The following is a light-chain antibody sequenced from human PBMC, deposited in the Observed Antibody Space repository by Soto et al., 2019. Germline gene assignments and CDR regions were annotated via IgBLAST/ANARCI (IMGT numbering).Light chain of an antibody. Sequence: QAVVTQPPSASGTPGQRVTISCSGSSSNIGSNSVYWYQQLPGTAPRLLIHTNNQRPSGVPDRFSGSQSGTSASLAISGLRSEDEADYYCAVWDDSLSGPFVFGPGTKLTVL. CDR2: TNN. CDR1: SSNIGSNS. J-gene: IGLJ1*01. V-gene: IGLV1-47*02. CDR3: AVWDDSLSGPFV.